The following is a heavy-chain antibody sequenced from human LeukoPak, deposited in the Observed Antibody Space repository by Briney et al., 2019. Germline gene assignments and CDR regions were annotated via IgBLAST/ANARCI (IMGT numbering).Heavy chain of an antibody. Sequence: GESLQISCKGSGYSFTSYWIGWVRQMPGKGLEWMGIIYPGDSDTRYSPSFQGQVTISADKSISTAYLQWGSLKASDTAMYYCARGVPAASYYYYGMDVWGQGTTVTVSS. D-gene: IGHD2-2*01. CDR2: IYPGDSDT. J-gene: IGHJ6*02. CDR3: ARGVPAASYYYYGMDV. V-gene: IGHV5-51*01. CDR1: GYSFTSYW.